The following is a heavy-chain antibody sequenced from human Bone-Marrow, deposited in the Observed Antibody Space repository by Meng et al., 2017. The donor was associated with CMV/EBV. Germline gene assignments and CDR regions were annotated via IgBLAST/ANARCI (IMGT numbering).Heavy chain of an antibody. CDR3: ARDHIRLGWYGAYGLDV. D-gene: IGHD3-10*01. CDR1: GYTFTSYG. J-gene: IGHJ6*02. V-gene: IGHV1-18*01. CDR2: ISAYNGNT. Sequence: ASVKVSCKASGYTFTSYGISWVRQAPGQGLEWMGWISAYNGNTNYAQKLQGRVTMTTDTSTSTAYMELRNLRSDDTAVYYCARDHIRLGWYGAYGLDVWGQGTTVTVSS.